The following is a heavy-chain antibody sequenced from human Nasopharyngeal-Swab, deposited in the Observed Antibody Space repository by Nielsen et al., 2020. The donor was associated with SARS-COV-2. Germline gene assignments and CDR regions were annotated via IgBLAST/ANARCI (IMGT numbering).Heavy chain of an antibody. J-gene: IGHJ6*02. CDR2: ISSSSSTI. CDR3: ARLYGDYSYYYYGMDV. D-gene: IGHD4-17*01. Sequence: GASLKTSCAASGSTFSSYSLNWVRQPPGMGLEWVSYISSSSSTIYYADSVKGRFTISRDNAKNSLYLQMNSLRDEDTAVYYCARLYGDYSYYYYGMDVWGQGTTVTVSS. V-gene: IGHV3-48*02. CDR1: GSTFSSYS.